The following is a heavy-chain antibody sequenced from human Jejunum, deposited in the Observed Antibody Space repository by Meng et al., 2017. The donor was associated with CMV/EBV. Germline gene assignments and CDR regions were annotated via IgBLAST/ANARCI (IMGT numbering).Heavy chain of an antibody. CDR2: IYHSGST. D-gene: IGHD6-19*01. Sequence: QLQLEESVPGLVKPSGTPSLTCSVAGGSISSSNWGSWVRQPPGKGLEWIGDIYHSGSTNYNPSLKSRVTISVDKSKNQFSLKLSSVTAADTAVYYCASFPPPGKQWLVTDYWGQGTLVTVSS. V-gene: IGHV4-4*02. CDR3: ASFPPPGKQWLVTDY. J-gene: IGHJ4*02. CDR1: GGSISSSNW.